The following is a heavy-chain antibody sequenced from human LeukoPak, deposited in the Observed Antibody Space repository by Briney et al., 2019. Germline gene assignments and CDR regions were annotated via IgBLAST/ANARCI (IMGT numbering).Heavy chain of an antibody. J-gene: IGHJ3*02. D-gene: IGHD6-19*01. Sequence: SETLSLTCTVSGGSISSYYWSWIRQPPGKGLEWPGYIYYTGSTNYNPSLKSRVTISVDTSKNQFSLKLSSVTAADTAVYYCTRGSGYSSGWNAFEIWGQGTMVTVSS. V-gene: IGHV4-59*01. CDR3: TRGSGYSSGWNAFEI. CDR2: IYYTGST. CDR1: GGSISSYY.